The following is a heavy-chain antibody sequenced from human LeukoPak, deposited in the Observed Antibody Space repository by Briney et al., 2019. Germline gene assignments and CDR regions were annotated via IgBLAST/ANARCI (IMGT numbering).Heavy chain of an antibody. J-gene: IGHJ6*02. CDR1: GGSFSGYY. D-gene: IGHD4-17*01. Sequence: PSETLSLTCAVYGGSFSGYYWSWIRQPPGKGLEWIGEINHSGSTNYNPSLKSRVTISVDTSKNQFSLKLSSVTAADTAVYYCASRPYGDYYYYYGMDVWGQGTTVTVSS. CDR3: ASRPYGDYYYYYGMDV. V-gene: IGHV4-34*01. CDR2: INHSGST.